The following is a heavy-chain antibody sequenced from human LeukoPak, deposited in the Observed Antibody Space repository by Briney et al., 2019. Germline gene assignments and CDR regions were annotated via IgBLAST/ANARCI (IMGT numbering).Heavy chain of an antibody. CDR3: ARVEPGSYYNPFDY. CDR1: GFTFSDYY. D-gene: IGHD3-10*01. J-gene: IGHJ4*02. CDR2: ISSSGSTI. Sequence: GGSLRLSCAASGFTFSDYYMSWIRQAPGKGLEWVSYISSSGSTIYYADSVKGRFTIPRDNAKNSLYLQMNSLRTEDTAVYYCARVEPGSYYNPFDYWGQGTLVTVSS. V-gene: IGHV3-11*01.